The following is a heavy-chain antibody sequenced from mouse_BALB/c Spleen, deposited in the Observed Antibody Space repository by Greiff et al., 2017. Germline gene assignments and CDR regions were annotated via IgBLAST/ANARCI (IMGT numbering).Heavy chain of an antibody. CDR3: ARLYYGSSYYYAMDY. CDR1: GYTFTSYV. V-gene: IGHV1-14*01. Sequence: EVKVVESGPELVKPGASVKMSCKASGYTFTSYVMHWVKQKPGQGLEWIGYINPYNDGTKYNEKFKGKATLTSDKSSSTAYMELSSLTSEDSAVYYCARLYYGSSYYYAMDYWGQGTSVTVSS. D-gene: IGHD1-1*01. CDR2: INPYNDGT. J-gene: IGHJ4*01.